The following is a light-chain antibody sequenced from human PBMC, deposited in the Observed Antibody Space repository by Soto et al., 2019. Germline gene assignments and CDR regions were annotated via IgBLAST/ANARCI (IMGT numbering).Light chain of an antibody. CDR2: EDS. Sequence: SALTQPASVSGSPGQSITISCTGTSSDVGGYNYVSWFQQHPGKAPKLMIYEDSDRPSRVSNRFSGSKSGNTASLTISGLQAEDEADYYCSSYTRSSTSYVFGTGTKLTVL. CDR1: SSDVGGYNY. V-gene: IGLV2-14*01. CDR3: SSYTRSSTSYV. J-gene: IGLJ1*01.